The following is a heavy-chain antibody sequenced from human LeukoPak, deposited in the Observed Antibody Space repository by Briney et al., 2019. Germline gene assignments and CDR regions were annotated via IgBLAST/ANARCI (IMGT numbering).Heavy chain of an antibody. V-gene: IGHV3-23*01. D-gene: IGHD3-16*01. J-gene: IGHJ6*02. Sequence: GGSLRLSCAASGFTFSSYAMSWVRQAPGKGLEWVSAISGSGGSTYYADSVKGRFTISRDNSKNTLYLQMNSLRAEDTAVYYCARDLLGSGPDYYYYGMDVWGQGTTVTVSS. CDR3: ARDLLGSGPDYYYYGMDV. CDR2: ISGSGGST. CDR1: GFTFSSYA.